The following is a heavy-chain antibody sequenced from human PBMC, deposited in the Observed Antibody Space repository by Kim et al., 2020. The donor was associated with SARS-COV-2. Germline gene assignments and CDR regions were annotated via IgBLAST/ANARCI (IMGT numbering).Heavy chain of an antibody. J-gene: IGHJ4*02. CDR3: ASATVAAAGKFDY. Sequence: YAQKFQGRVTITADESTSTAYMELSSLRSEDTAVYYCASATVAAAGKFDYWGQGTLVTVSS. D-gene: IGHD6-13*01. V-gene: IGHV1-69*01.